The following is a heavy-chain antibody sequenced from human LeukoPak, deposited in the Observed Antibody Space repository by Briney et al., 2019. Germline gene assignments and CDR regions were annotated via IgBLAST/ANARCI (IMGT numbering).Heavy chain of an antibody. D-gene: IGHD3-22*01. CDR1: GGTFSSDV. CDR3: ARVAKYYYDSSGYYLGVDGRADFDY. CDR2: IIPIFGTT. Sequence: SVKVSCKASGGTFSSDVISWVRQAPGQGLEWMGGIIPIFGTTNYAQKFQGRVTITADESTTTAYMELSSLRSEDTAVYYCARVAKYYYDSSGYYLGVDGRADFDYWGQGTLVTVSS. V-gene: IGHV1-69*13. J-gene: IGHJ4*02.